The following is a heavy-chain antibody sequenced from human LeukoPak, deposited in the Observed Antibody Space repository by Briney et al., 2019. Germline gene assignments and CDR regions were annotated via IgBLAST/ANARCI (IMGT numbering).Heavy chain of an antibody. V-gene: IGHV3-11*04. J-gene: IGHJ4*02. Sequence: GGSLRLSCAASGFTFSDYYMSWIRQAPGKGLEWVSHIDDSGSTIYYAASVKGRFTISKDNAKNSLYLQMYSLRAEDTAVYYCARVPSVFAPDYWGQGTLVTVSS. CDR2: IDDSGSTI. CDR1: GFTFSDYY. CDR3: ARVPSVFAPDY.